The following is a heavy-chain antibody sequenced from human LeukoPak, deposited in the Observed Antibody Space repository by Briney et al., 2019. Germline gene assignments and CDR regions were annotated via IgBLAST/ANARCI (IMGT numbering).Heavy chain of an antibody. CDR2: ISYDGSNK. J-gene: IGHJ4*02. CDR1: GFTFSTHG. D-gene: IGHD3-10*01. CDR3: AKGAHYYGSGSLDY. Sequence: AGGSLRLSCAASGFTFSTHGMHWVRQAPGKGLEWVAVISYDGSNKFYSGSVKGRFTISRDNSKNTLDLQMNSLRGEDTAVYYCAKGAHYYGSGSLDYWGQGTLVTVSS. V-gene: IGHV3-30*18.